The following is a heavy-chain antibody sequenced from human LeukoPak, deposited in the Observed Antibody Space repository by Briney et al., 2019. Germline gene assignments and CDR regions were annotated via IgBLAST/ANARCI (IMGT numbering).Heavy chain of an antibody. J-gene: IGHJ5*02. CDR2: IYYSGST. CDR3: ARGGVWDYYGSVNWFDP. Sequence: SETLSLTCTVSGGSISSGDYYWSWIRQPPGKVLEWIGYIYYSGSTYYNPSLKSRVTISVDTSKNQFSLKLSSVTAADTAVYYCARGGVWDYYGSVNWFDPWGQGTLVTVSS. CDR1: GGSISSGDYY. D-gene: IGHD3-10*01. V-gene: IGHV4-30-4*01.